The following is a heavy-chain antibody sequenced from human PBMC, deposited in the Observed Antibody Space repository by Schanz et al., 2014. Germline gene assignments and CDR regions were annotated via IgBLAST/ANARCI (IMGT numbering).Heavy chain of an antibody. V-gene: IGHV3-74*02. D-gene: IGHD4-17*01. CDR1: GFTFSSHW. CDR2: INSVGSNT. J-gene: IGHJ3*02. Sequence: VQLLESGGGLVQPGGSLRLSCAASGFTFSSHWMHWVRQDPGKGLVWVARINSVGSNTDYADSVTGRFTISRDNAKNTLYLQMNTLRAEDTAVYYCARKMKLGVYGGKGHDSLDIWGQGTMXTVSS. CDR3: ARKMKLGVYGGKGHDSLDI.